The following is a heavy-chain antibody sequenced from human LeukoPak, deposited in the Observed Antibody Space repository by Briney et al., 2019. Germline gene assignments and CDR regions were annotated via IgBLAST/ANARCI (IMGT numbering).Heavy chain of an antibody. D-gene: IGHD3-22*01. CDR1: GGSISSYY. V-gene: IGHV4-59*01. CDR3: ARGDDSFYYYYYGMDV. Sequence: SETLSLTCTVSGGSISSYYWSWIRQPPGKGLEWIGYIYYSGSTNYNPSLKSQVTISVDTSKNQFSLKLSSVTAADTAVYYCARGDDSFYYYYYGMDVWGQGTTVTVSS. CDR2: IYYSGST. J-gene: IGHJ6*02.